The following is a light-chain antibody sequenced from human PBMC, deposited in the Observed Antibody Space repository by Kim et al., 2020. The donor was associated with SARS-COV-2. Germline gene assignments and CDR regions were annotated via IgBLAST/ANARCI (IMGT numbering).Light chain of an antibody. Sequence: ASVGDNVTITCRASQSISIWLAWYQQKPGKAPKLLISKASSLESGVPSSFSGSGSGTEFTLTISSLQPDDFATYYCQQYNSYSPTFGQGTKVDIK. CDR3: QQYNSYSPT. CDR1: QSISIW. CDR2: KAS. J-gene: IGKJ1*01. V-gene: IGKV1-5*03.